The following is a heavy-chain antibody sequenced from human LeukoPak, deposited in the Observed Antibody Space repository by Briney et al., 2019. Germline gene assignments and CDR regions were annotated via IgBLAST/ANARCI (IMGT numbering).Heavy chain of an antibody. J-gene: IGHJ6*02. CDR3: AGDPKPGVATGMDV. CDR2: ISAYNGNT. Sequence: EASVKVSCKASGYTFTSYGISWVRQAPGQGLEWMGWISAYNGNTNYAQKLQGRVTMTTDTSTSTAYMELRSLRSGDTAVYYCAGDPKPGVATGMDVWGQGTTVTVSS. V-gene: IGHV1-18*01. CDR1: GYTFTSYG. D-gene: IGHD5-12*01.